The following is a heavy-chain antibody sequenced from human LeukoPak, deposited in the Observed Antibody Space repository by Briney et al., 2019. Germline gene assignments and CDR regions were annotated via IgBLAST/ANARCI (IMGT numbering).Heavy chain of an antibody. D-gene: IGHD3-16*01. CDR3: ARAGGIYFDY. J-gene: IGHJ4*02. CDR1: GYTFTSYY. V-gene: IGHV1-46*01. Sequence: ASVKDSCKASGYTFTSYYIHWVRQAPGQGLEWMGIINASGGSTSYAQRIQGRVTMTRDTSTSTVYMELSSLRSEDTAVYYCARAGGIYFDYWGQGTLVTVSS. CDR2: INASGGST.